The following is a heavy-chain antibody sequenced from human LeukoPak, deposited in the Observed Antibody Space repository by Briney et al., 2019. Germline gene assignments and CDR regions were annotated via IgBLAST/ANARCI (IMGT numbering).Heavy chain of an antibody. V-gene: IGHV5-10-1*01. CDR1: GYSFTNYW. Sequence: GESLRISCKGSGYSFTNYWISWVRQMPEKGLEWMGRVDPRDSYTNYSPSFQGHVTISADKSISAAYLQWSSLKASDTAMYYCAKRLGADAFDIWGQGTMVTVSS. CDR3: AKRLGADAFDI. CDR2: VDPRDSYT. D-gene: IGHD3-16*01. J-gene: IGHJ3*02.